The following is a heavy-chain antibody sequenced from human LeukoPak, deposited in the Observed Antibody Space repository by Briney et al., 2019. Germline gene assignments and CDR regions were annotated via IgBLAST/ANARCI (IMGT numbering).Heavy chain of an antibody. CDR2: ISSSSSYI. D-gene: IGHD4-17*01. V-gene: IGHV3-21*01. CDR3: ARVRAYGDYGEDY. CDR1: GFTFSSYS. Sequence: GGSLRLSCAASGFTFSSYSMNWVRQAPGKGLEWVSSISSSSSYIYYADSVKGRFTISRDNAKNSLYLQMNSLRAEGTAVYYCARVRAYGDYGEDYWGQGTLVTVSS. J-gene: IGHJ4*02.